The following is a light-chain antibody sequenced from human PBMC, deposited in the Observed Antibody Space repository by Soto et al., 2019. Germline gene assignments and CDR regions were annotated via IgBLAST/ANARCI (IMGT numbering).Light chain of an antibody. CDR2: GAS. V-gene: IGKV3-20*01. CDR3: QQYGSSRGT. J-gene: IGKJ1*01. CDR1: QSVDSSY. Sequence: EIVLTQSPGTLSFSPGERATLSCRASQSVDSSYLAWYHQRPGQAPRLLIYGASSRATGIPDRFSGSGSGTDFTLTISRLEPEDFAVYYCQQYGSSRGTFGQGTKVDIK.